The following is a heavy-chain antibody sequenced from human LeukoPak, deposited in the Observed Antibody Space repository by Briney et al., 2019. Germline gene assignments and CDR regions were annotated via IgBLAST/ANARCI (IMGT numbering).Heavy chain of an antibody. V-gene: IGHV4-59*01. Sequence: SETLSLTCTVSGGSISSYYWSWIRQPPGKGLEWIGYIYYSGSTNYNPSLKSRVTISVDTSKNQLSLKLSSVTAADTAVYYCAREGCYDILTGYYWFDPWGQGTLVTVSS. CDR3: AREGCYDILTGYYWFDP. CDR2: IYYSGST. CDR1: GGSISSYY. J-gene: IGHJ5*02. D-gene: IGHD3-9*01.